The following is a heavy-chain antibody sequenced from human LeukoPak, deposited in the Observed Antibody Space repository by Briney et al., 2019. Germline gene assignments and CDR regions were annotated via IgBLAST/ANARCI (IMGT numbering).Heavy chain of an antibody. CDR1: GFSFSGYA. J-gene: IGHJ4*02. Sequence: GGSLRLSCAASGFSFSGYAMSWVRQAPGKGLEWVSSISGSGATTYYADSVTGRFTISRDNSKNTVYLQLNTPRAEDTGVYYCAKGHRGYSSSWYDYWGQGTLVNVSS. CDR2: ISGSGATT. D-gene: IGHD6-13*01. V-gene: IGHV3-23*01. CDR3: AKGHRGYSSSWYDY.